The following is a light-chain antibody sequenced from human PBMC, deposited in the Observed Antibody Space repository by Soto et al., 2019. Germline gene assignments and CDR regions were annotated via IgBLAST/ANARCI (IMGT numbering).Light chain of an antibody. CDR3: QQRSNWPPIT. J-gene: IGKJ5*01. CDR2: GAS. V-gene: IGKV3-11*01. Sequence: EIVLTQSPATLSSFPGDRVTLSCRASQYINTRFAWYQHRPGQAPRLLIYGASNRATGIPARFSGSGSGTDFTLTISSLEPEDFAVYYCQQRSNWPPITFGQGTRLEIK. CDR1: QYINTR.